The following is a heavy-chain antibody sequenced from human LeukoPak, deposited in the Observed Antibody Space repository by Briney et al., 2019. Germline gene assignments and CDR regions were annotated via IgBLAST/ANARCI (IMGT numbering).Heavy chain of an antibody. Sequence: SETLSPTYAVYGGSFSGYYWSWICQHPRKGLEWIGEINHSGGTNYNPSLKSRVTISVDTSKNKFSLKLSSVTAADTAVYYCARDGPYGSGSYYYWGQGTLVIVSS. J-gene: IGHJ4*02. CDR1: GGSFSGYY. CDR2: INHSGGT. V-gene: IGHV4-34*01. D-gene: IGHD3-10*01. CDR3: ARDGPYGSGSYYY.